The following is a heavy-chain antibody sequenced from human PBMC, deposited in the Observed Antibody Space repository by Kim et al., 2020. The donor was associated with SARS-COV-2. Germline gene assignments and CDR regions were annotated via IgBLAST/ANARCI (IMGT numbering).Heavy chain of an antibody. CDR3: ARGIAAAGMNDWFDP. J-gene: IGHJ5*02. D-gene: IGHD6-13*01. V-gene: IGHV4-39*01. Sequence: PSLKSRVTISVDTSKNQFSLKLSSVTAADTAVYYCARGIAAAGMNDWFDPWGQGTLVTVSS.